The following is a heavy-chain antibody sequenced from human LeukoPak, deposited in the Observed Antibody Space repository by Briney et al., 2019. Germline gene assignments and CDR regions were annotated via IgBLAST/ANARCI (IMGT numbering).Heavy chain of an antibody. Sequence: GESLKISCKGSGYSFTSYWIGWVRQMPGKGLEWMGIIYPGDSDTRYSPSFQGQVTISADKSISTAYLQWSSLKASDTAMYYCARRQIDYYDSPNAFVIWGQGTMVTVSS. CDR1: GYSFTSYW. CDR2: IYPGDSDT. V-gene: IGHV5-51*01. D-gene: IGHD3-22*01. CDR3: ARRQIDYYDSPNAFVI. J-gene: IGHJ3*02.